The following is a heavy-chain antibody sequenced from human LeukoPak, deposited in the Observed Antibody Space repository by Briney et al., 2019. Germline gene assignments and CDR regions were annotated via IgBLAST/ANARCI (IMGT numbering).Heavy chain of an antibody. D-gene: IGHD3-10*01. CDR3: AKRGVVIRVILVGFHKQAYYFDS. V-gene: IGHV3-23*01. J-gene: IGHJ4*02. CDR1: GFTFDDYC. CDR2: ITYSGGST. Sequence: GALRLSCAASGFTFDDYCMSWVRQAPGKGLEWVAGITYSGGSTNYADSVKGRFTISSKNRKNTLYLKMNSQRAEDTAVYFCAKRGVVIRVILVGFHKQAYYFDSWGQGALVTVSS.